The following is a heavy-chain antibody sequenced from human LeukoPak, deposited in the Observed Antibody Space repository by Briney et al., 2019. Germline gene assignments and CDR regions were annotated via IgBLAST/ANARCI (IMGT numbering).Heavy chain of an antibody. D-gene: IGHD3-22*01. CDR1: GFTFSSYA. Sequence: GGSLRLSCAASGFTFSSYAMSWVRQAPGKGLEWVSASSGSGRDAYYADSVKGRFTISRDNSNNMVYLQMNSLRAEDTAVYYCAKDALSQYDSTGSFDYWGQGTLVTVSS. J-gene: IGHJ4*02. V-gene: IGHV3-23*01. CDR2: SSGSGRDA. CDR3: AKDALSQYDSTGSFDY.